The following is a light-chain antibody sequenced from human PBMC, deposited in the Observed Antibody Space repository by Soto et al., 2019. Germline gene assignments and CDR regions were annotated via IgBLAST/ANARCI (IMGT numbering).Light chain of an antibody. CDR1: QSVRSNY. CDR2: GAS. CDR3: QHYIGSPRP. Sequence: EIVLMQSPGTLSLSPGETATLSCMASQSVRSNYIAWYQQKPGQAPRLLIYGASTRATGIPDRFSGSGSGTDFTLTISRLEPEDFAVYYCQHYIGSPRPFGGGTKVEMK. J-gene: IGKJ4*01. V-gene: IGKV3-20*01.